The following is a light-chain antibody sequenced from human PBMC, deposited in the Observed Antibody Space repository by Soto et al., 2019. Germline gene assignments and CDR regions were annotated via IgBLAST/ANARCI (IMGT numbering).Light chain of an antibody. CDR2: EVS. CDR1: SSDVGGYNY. V-gene: IGLV2-14*01. J-gene: IGLJ1*01. Sequence: QSALTQPASVSGSPGQSITISCTGTSSDVGGYNYVSWYQQHPGKAPKLMIYEVSNRPSGVSNRFSGSKSGNTASLTISGLQAEDEADYYGSSYTSSSTLGVFGTGTKLTVL. CDR3: SSYTSSSTLGV.